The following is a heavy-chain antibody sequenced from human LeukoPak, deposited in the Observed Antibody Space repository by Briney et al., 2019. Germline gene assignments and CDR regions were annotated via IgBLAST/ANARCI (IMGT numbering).Heavy chain of an antibody. CDR3: ATLHFYAMGV. CDR1: GLRFSGQY. Sequence: PGGSLRLSCAASGLRFSGQYMIWIRQAPGKGLEWVAFISGSGTDTFYADSVKGRFFISKDNTRDSLSLQMTSLSAEDTAMYYCATLHFYAMGVWGQGTTVIVSS. CDR2: ISGSGTDT. J-gene: IGHJ6*01. V-gene: IGHV3-11*01.